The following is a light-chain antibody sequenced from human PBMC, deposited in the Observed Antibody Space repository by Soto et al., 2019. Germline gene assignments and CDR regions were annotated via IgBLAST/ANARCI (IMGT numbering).Light chain of an antibody. V-gene: IGKV1-5*03. J-gene: IGKJ1*01. CDR2: KAS. CDR1: QSISSW. Sequence: DMQMTQSPSTLSASVDRVTITCRASQSISSWLAWYQQKPGTAPKLLIYKASNLESGVPSRFSGSGSGTEFALTITSLQPDDFATYCCQQYKTSPWTFGQGTKVEIK. CDR3: QQYKTSPWT.